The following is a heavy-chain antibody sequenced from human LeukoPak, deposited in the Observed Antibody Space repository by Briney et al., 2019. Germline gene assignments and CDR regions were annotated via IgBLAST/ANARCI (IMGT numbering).Heavy chain of an antibody. J-gene: IGHJ4*02. D-gene: IGHD5-18*01. CDR2: IYYSGST. Sequence: SETLSLTCTVSGGSISSYHWSWIRQPPGKGLEWIGYIYYSGSTNYNPSLRSRVTISVDTSENQFSLRLSSVTAADTAVYYCARQADTAMITGGFYFDYWGQGTLVTVSS. CDR1: GGSISSYH. V-gene: IGHV4-59*08. CDR3: ARQADTAMITGGFYFDY.